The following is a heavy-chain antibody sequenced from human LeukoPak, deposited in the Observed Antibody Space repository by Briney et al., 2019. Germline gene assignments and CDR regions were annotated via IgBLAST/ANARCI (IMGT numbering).Heavy chain of an antibody. J-gene: IGHJ6*02. Sequence: PGGSLRLSCTASGFTFSSSIVSWVRQAPGKGLEWVSSISSSSSYIYYADSVKGRFTISRDNAKNSLYLQMNSLRAEDTAVYYCAREPTHYYYGMDVWGQGTTVTVSS. V-gene: IGHV3-21*01. CDR1: GFTFSSSI. CDR2: ISSSSSYI. CDR3: AREPTHYYYGMDV.